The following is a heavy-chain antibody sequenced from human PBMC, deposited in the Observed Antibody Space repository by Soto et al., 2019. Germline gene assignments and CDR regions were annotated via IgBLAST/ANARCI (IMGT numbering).Heavy chain of an antibody. D-gene: IGHD2-2*01. CDR3: AKDYARPMFPIVVVPAATYFDY. CDR1: GFTFSSYA. J-gene: IGHJ4*02. V-gene: IGHV3-23*01. CDR2: ISGSGGST. Sequence: PGGSLRLSCAASGFTFSSYAMSWVRQAPGKGLEWVSAISGSGGSTYYADSVKGRFTISRDNSKNTLYLQMNSLRAEDTAVYYCAKDYARPMFPIVVVPAATYFDYWGQGTLVTVSS.